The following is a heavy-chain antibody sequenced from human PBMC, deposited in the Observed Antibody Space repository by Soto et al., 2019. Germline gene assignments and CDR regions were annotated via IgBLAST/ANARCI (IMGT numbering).Heavy chain of an antibody. CDR1: GFTFSSYG. J-gene: IGHJ4*02. D-gene: IGHD2-2*02. CDR3: AKGPPVPIDY. CDR2: ISYDGSNK. Sequence: GGSLRLSCAASGFTFSSYGVHWVRQAPGKGLEWVAVISYDGSNKYYADSVKGRFTISRDNSKNTLYLQMNSLRAEDTAVYYCAKGPPVPIDYWGQGTLVTVSS. V-gene: IGHV3-30*18.